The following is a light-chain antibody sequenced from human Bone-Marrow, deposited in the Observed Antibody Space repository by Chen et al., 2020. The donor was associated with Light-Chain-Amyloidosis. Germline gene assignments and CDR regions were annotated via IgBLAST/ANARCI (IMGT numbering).Light chain of an antibody. J-gene: IGKJ2*01. CDR1: QSLLHSNGQKY. CDR2: LGS. V-gene: IGKV2-28*01. Sequence: DIVMTQSPLSLPVTPGEPASISCRSSQSLLHSNGQKYLDWYVQKPGQSPQLLIYLGSTRASGVPDRFSGSGSGTDFTLEIRRVEAEDVGFYYCMQALQTPRAFGQGTKLEI. CDR3: MQALQTPRA.